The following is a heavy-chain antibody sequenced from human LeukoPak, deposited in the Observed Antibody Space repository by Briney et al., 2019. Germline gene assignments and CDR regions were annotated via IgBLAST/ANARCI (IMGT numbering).Heavy chain of an antibody. CDR3: AKRSLHASGSRPYFDY. CDR1: GFTFITYG. J-gene: IGHJ4*02. Sequence: GGSLRLSCGASGFTFITYGMNWVRQAPGKGLYWVSTISGSAGSTFYADSVKGRFTISRDNSKNTLYLQMNSLRAEDTAVYYCAKRSLHASGSRPYFDYWGQGTLVTVSS. V-gene: IGHV3-23*01. CDR2: ISGSAGST. D-gene: IGHD3-10*01.